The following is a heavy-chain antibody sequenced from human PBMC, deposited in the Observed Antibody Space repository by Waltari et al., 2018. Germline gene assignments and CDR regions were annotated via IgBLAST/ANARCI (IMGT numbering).Heavy chain of an antibody. D-gene: IGHD3-16*02. J-gene: IGHJ4*02. CDR1: GFTFSNYW. CDR3: ARNYRDY. CDR2: ISGDGRIT. Sequence: EVQPVESGGGLVQPGGSLRLSCAASGFTFSNYWMHWVRQVPGKGLVWVSRISGDGRITHYADSGKGRFTISRDNAENTLYLQMNSLTVEDTAVYYCARNYRDYWGQGTLVTVSS. V-gene: IGHV3-74*01.